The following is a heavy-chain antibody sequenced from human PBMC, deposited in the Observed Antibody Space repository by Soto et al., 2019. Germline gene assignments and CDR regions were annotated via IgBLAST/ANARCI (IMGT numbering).Heavy chain of an antibody. J-gene: IGHJ4*02. CDR3: AKDPRDCSGGSCLLYYFDY. CDR1: GFTFSSYA. D-gene: IGHD2-15*01. V-gene: IGHV3-23*01. Sequence: GGSLRLSCAASGFTFSSYAMSWVRQAPGKGLEWVSAISGSGGSTYYADSGKGRFTISRDNSKNTLYLQMNSLRAEDTAVYYCAKDPRDCSGGSCLLYYFDYWGQGTLVTVSS. CDR2: ISGSGGST.